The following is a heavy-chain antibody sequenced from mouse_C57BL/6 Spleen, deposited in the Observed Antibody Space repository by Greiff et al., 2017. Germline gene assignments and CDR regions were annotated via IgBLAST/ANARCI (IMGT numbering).Heavy chain of an antibody. CDR1: GYSITSGYY. CDR3: ARGKTWFAY. V-gene: IGHV3-6*01. Sequence: EVQLQQSGPGLVKPSQSLSLTCSVTGYSITSGYYWNCIRQFPGNKLEWMGYISYDGSNNYNPSLKNRISITRDTSKNQFFLKLNSVTTEDTATYYCARGKTWFAYWGQGTLVTVSA. CDR2: ISYDGSN. D-gene: IGHD2-1*01. J-gene: IGHJ3*01.